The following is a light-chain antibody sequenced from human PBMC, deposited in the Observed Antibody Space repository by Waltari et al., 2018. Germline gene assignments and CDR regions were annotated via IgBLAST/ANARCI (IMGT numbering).Light chain of an antibody. CDR2: LVS. V-gene: IGKV2-40*01. CDR1: QSLVFSDGKTY. Sequence: DIVMTQTPLSLPVTLGEPASISCRSSQSLVFSDGKTYLDWYLQKPGQSPQLLMYLVSKRASGVPDKFSGSGSGTDFTLKISRVEAEDVGIYYCMQALRSPFTFGPGTKLDIK. CDR3: MQALRSPFT. J-gene: IGKJ3*01.